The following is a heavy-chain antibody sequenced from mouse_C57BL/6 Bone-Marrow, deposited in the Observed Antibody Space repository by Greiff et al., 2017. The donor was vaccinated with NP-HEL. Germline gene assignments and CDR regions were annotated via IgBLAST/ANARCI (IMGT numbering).Heavy chain of an antibody. Sequence: DVHLVESGGGLVKPGGSLKLSCAASGFTFSSYAMSWVRQTPEKRLEWVATISDGGSYTYYPDNVKGRFTISRDNAKNNLYLQMSHLKSEDTAMYYCARDYDGYIYYYAMDYWGQGTSVTVSS. CDR3: ARDYDGYIYYYAMDY. CDR2: ISDGGSYT. J-gene: IGHJ4*01. D-gene: IGHD2-3*01. V-gene: IGHV5-4*01. CDR1: GFTFSSYA.